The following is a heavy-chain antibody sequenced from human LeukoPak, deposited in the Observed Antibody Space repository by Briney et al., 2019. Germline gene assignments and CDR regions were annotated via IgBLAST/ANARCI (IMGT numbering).Heavy chain of an antibody. J-gene: IGHJ6*02. CDR2: INNDGSST. CDR3: ARDRYFGMDV. CDR1: GFIFSSYW. V-gene: IGHV3-74*01. Sequence: EGSLRLSCAASGFIFSSYWMHWVRQAPGKGLVWVSRINNDGSSTNYADSVKGRFTISRDNAKNTLYLQMNSLRAEDTAVYYCARDRYFGMDVWGQGTTVTVSS.